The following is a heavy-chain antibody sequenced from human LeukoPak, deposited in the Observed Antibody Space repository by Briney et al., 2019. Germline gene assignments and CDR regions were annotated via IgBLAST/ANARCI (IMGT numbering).Heavy chain of an antibody. CDR3: AKVVFYCSSTSCALWGGFDL. J-gene: IGHJ2*01. CDR2: ISYDGSNK. V-gene: IGHV3-30*18. Sequence: PGRSLRLSCAASGFTFSSYGMHWVRQAPGKGLEWVAVISYDGSNKYYADSVKGRFTISRDNSKNTLYLQMNSLRAEDTAVYYCAKVVFYCSSTSCALWGGFDLWGRGTLVTVSS. CDR1: GFTFSSYG. D-gene: IGHD2-2*01.